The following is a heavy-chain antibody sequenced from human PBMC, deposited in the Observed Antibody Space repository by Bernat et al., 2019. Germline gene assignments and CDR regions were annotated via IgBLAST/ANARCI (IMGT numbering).Heavy chain of an antibody. D-gene: IGHD3-10*01. CDR3: TKDYYGSGSWTDY. V-gene: IGHV3-15*01. J-gene: IGHJ4*02. Sequence: EVQLVESGGGLVKPGGSLRLSCAASGFTFSNAWMSWVRQAPGKGLEWVGRIKSKTDGGTTDYAAPVKGRFTISRDDSKNTLYLQMNSLKTEDTAVYYCTKDYYGSGSWTDYWGQGTLVTVSS. CDR1: GFTFSNAW. CDR2: IKSKTDGGTT.